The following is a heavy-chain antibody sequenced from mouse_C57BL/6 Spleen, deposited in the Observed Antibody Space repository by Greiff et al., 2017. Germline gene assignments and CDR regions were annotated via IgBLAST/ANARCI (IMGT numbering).Heavy chain of an antibody. J-gene: IGHJ3*01. CDR3: ARDCAY. CDR2: ISYDGSN. CDR1: GYSITSGYY. V-gene: IGHV3-6*01. Sequence: EVQLVESGPGLVKPSQSLSLTCSVTGYSITSGYYWNWIRQFPGNKLEWMGYISYDGSNNYNPSLKNRISITRDTSKNQFFLKLNSVTTEDTATYYCARDCAYWGQGTLVTVSA.